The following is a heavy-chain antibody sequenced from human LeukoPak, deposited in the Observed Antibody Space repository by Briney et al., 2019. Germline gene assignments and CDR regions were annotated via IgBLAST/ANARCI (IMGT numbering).Heavy chain of an antibody. CDR2: IYYSGST. D-gene: IGHD1-26*01. V-gene: IGHV4-59*01. Sequence: PSETLPLTCTVSGGSINSNYWSWIRQPPGKGLEWIGYIYYSGSTKYNPSLKSRVTISVDRSKNQFSLKLSSVTAADTAVYYCATLIGYSNWFDPWGQGTLVTVSS. CDR1: GGSINSNY. J-gene: IGHJ5*02. CDR3: ATLIGYSNWFDP.